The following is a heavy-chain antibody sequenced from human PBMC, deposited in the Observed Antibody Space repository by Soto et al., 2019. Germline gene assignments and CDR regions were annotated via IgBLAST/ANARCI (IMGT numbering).Heavy chain of an antibody. CDR2: ISYDGSNK. CDR3: ARGLVVPAEYYYYYYGMDV. J-gene: IGHJ6*02. V-gene: IGHV3-30-3*01. Sequence: GGSLRLSCAASGFTFSSYAMHWVRQAPGKGLEWVAVISYDGSNKYYADSVKGRFTISRDNPKNTLYLQMNSLRAEDTAVYYCARGLVVPAEYYYYYYGMDVWGQGTTVTVSS. CDR1: GFTFSSYA. D-gene: IGHD2-2*01.